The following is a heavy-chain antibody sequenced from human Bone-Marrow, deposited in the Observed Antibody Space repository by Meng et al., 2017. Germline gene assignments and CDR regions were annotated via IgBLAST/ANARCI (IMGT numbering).Heavy chain of an antibody. Sequence: ASVKVSCKASGYTFTGYYMHWVRQAPGQGREWMGRINPNSGGTNYAQKFQGRVTMTRDTSISTAYMELSRLRSDDTAVYYCARVPLTYYYGSGSEDYWGQGTLVTVSS. CDR2: INPNSGGT. CDR3: ARVPLTYYYGSGSEDY. J-gene: IGHJ4*02. D-gene: IGHD3-10*01. CDR1: GYTFTGYY. V-gene: IGHV1-2*06.